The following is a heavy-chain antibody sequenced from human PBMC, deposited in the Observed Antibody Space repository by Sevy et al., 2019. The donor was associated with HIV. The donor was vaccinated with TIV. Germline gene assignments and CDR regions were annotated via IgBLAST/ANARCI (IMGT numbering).Heavy chain of an antibody. Sequence: GGSLRLSCAASGFNFRDYAVHWVRQAPGKGLEWVAIMSYVGGSENYADSVEGRFTISRDNSKNTLYLRMNSLTTEDTAVYYCARLESCGGDCYYFDYWGQGILVTVSS. V-gene: IGHV3-30*04. D-gene: IGHD2-21*02. J-gene: IGHJ4*02. CDR2: MSYVGGSE. CDR1: GFNFRDYA. CDR3: ARLESCGGDCYYFDY.